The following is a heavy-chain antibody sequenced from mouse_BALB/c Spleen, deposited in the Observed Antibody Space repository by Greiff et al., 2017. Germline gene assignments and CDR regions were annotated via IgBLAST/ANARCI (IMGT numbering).Heavy chain of an antibody. Sequence: DVKLVESGGGLVKPGGSLKLSCAASGFTFSSYTMSWVRQTPEKRLEWVATISSGGSYTYYPDSVKGRFTISRDNAKNTLYLQMSSLKSEDTAMYYCTRDLDYGTGFAYWGQGTLVTVSA. J-gene: IGHJ3*01. D-gene: IGHD1-2*01. CDR2: ISSGGSYT. V-gene: IGHV5-6-4*01. CDR1: GFTFSSYT. CDR3: TRDLDYGTGFAY.